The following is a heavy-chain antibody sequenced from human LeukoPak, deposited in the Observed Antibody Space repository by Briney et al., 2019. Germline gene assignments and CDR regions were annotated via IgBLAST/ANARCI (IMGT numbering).Heavy chain of an antibody. Sequence: GGSLRLSCAASGFTFSNYYMNWVRQAPGKGLEWVSSISGSSSYIYYADSVKGRFTISRDNAKNSLYLQMNSLRAEDTAVYYCARDMYSSSWYGYWGQGTLVTVSS. CDR3: ARDMYSSSWYGY. J-gene: IGHJ4*02. D-gene: IGHD6-13*01. CDR1: GFTFSNYY. V-gene: IGHV3-21*01. CDR2: ISGSSSYI.